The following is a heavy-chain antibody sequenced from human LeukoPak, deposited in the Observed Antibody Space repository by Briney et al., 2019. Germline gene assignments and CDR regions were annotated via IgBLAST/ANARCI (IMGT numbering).Heavy chain of an antibody. Sequence: PSETLSLTCAVYGGSFSGYYRSWIRQPPGKGLEWIGEINHSGSTNYNPSLKSRVTISVDTSKNQFSLKLSSVTAADTAVYYCASSSIFGVVISNPWGQGTLVTVSS. CDR3: ASSSIFGVVISNP. CDR2: INHSGST. D-gene: IGHD3-3*01. CDR1: GGSFSGYY. V-gene: IGHV4-34*01. J-gene: IGHJ5*02.